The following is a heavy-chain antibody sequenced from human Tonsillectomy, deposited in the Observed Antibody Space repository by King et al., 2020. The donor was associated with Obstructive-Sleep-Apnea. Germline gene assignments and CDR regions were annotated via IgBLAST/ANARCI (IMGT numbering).Heavy chain of an antibody. CDR1: GGSISSYY. CDR2: IYYSGST. V-gene: IGHV4-59*08. J-gene: IGHJ2*01. D-gene: IGHD3-16*02. CDR3: ARHGLSGYFDL. Sequence: VQLQESGPGLVKPSETLSLTCTVSGGSISSYYWSWIRQPPGKGLEWIGYIYYSGSTNYNPSLKIRVTISVDTSKNQFSLKLSPVTAADTAVYYCARHGLSGYFDLWGRGTLVTVSS.